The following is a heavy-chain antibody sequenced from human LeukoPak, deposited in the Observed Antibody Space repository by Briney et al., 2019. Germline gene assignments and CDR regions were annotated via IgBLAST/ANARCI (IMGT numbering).Heavy chain of an antibody. CDR3: ARDSHFYDSSGQKIGYFGY. J-gene: IGHJ4*02. V-gene: IGHV3-21*01. CDR2: ISSGGSYI. CDR1: GFTFSSNS. D-gene: IGHD3-22*01. Sequence: GGSLTLSCAASGFTFSSNSMHWVRQAPGKGLEWVSSISSGGSYIYYADSVKGRFTIFRDNAKNSLYLQMSSLRAEDTAVYYCARDSHFYDSSGQKIGYFGYWGQGTLVTVSS.